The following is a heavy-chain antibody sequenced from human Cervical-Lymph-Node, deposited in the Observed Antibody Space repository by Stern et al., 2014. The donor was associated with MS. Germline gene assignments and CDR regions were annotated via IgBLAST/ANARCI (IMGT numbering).Heavy chain of an antibody. CDR1: GFTFSNYG. CDR3: ARGNWNYEGMGY. CDR2: IWYDGNKK. V-gene: IGHV3-33*01. Sequence: VQLVESGGGVVQPGRSLRLSCAASGFTFSNYGMHWGRQAQGKGLEWLAVIWYDGNKKYYADSVKGRFTISRDNSKNTLFLQMSSLTAEDTALYYCARGNWNYEGMGYWGQGTLVTVSS. J-gene: IGHJ4*02. D-gene: IGHD1-7*01.